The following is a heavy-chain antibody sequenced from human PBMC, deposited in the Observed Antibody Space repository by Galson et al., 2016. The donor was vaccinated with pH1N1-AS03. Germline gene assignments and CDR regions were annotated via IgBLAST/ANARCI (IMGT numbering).Heavy chain of an antibody. D-gene: IGHD3-16*02. CDR1: GYTLTRYY. CDR2: IDPSGGPT. J-gene: IGHJ4*02. Sequence: SVKVSCKASGYTLTRYYMHWVRQAPGQGLEWMGIIDPSGGPTTYAPKFQGRITITTDTPTSTVYMELVSLRSEDTAVYYCARRYYFDYWGQGTPVTVSS. CDR3: ARRYYFDY. V-gene: IGHV1-46*01.